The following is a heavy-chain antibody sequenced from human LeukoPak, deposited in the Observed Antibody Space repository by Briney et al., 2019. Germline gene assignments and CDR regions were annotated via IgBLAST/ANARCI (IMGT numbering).Heavy chain of an antibody. V-gene: IGHV3-11*04. D-gene: IGHD3-10*01. CDR1: GFTFSDYY. Sequence: GGSLRLSCAASGFTFSDYYMSWIRQAPGKGLEWVSYISSSGSTIYYADSVKGRFTISRDNAKKSLYLQMNSLRAEDTAVYYCAKGGSRWFGELLYKYYFDYWGQGTLVTVSS. J-gene: IGHJ4*02. CDR2: ISSSGSTI. CDR3: AKGGSRWFGELLYKYYFDY.